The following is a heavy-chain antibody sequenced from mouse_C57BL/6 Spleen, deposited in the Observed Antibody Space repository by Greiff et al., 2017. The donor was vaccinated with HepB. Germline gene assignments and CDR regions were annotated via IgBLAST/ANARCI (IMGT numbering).Heavy chain of an antibody. CDR2: ISDGGSYT. D-gene: IGHD2-4*01. CDR3: AREYDYDGFAY. CDR1: GFTFSSYA. Sequence: DVKLVESGGGLVKPGGSLKLSCAASGFTFSSYAMSWVRQTPEKRLEWVATISDGGSYTYYPDNVKGRFTISRDNAKNNLYLQMSHLNSEDTAMYYCAREYDYDGFAYWGQGTLVTVSA. J-gene: IGHJ3*01. V-gene: IGHV5-4*01.